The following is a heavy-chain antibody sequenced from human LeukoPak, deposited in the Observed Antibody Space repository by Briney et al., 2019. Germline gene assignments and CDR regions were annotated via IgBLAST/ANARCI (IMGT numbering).Heavy chain of an antibody. V-gene: IGHV3-33*01. CDR1: GFTFSSYG. CDR2: IWYDGSNK. J-gene: IGHJ4*02. D-gene: IGHD3-22*01. Sequence: GRSLRLSCAASGFTFSSYGMHWVRQAPGKGLEWVAVIWYDGSNKYYADSVKGRFTISRDNSKNTLYLQMNSLRAEDTAVYYCARDHSSGYYLRYYLDYWGQGTLVTVSS. CDR3: ARDHSSGYYLRYYLDY.